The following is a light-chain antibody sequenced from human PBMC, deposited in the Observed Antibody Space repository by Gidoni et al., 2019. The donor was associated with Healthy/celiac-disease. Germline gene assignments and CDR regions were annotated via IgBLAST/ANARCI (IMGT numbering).Light chain of an antibody. J-gene: IGKJ3*01. V-gene: IGKV3-15*01. CDR1: QSVSRN. CDR3: QQYNNWPPI. Sequence: EIVMTQSPATLSVSPGERATLPCRASQSVSRNLAWYQQKPGQAPRLLIYGASTRATGIPARFSGSGSGTEFTLTISSLQSEDFAVYYCQQYNNWPPIFGPGTKVDIK. CDR2: GAS.